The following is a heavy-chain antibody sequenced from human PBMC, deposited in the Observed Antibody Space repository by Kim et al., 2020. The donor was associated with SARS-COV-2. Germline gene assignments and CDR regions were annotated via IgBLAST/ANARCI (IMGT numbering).Heavy chain of an antibody. CDR1: GGSFSGYY. CDR3: ARGIGEDDRSGYYIY. J-gene: IGHJ4*01. Sequence: SETLSLTCAVYGGSFSGYYWSWIRQSPGKGLEWIGEISHSGRTNCNPSLKSRVTISVDTSKNQFSLKLSSVTAADMAVYYCARGIGEDDRSGYYIYWGHGSRVTVSS. CDR2: ISHSGRT. V-gene: IGHV4-34*01. D-gene: IGHD3-22*01.